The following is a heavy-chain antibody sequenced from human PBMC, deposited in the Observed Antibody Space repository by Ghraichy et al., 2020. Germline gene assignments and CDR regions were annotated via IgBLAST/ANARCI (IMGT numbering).Heavy chain of an antibody. V-gene: IGHV4-34*01. CDR1: GGSFSGYY. D-gene: IGHD2-15*01. CDR2: INHSGST. J-gene: IGHJ4*02. Sequence: SETLSLTCAVYGGSFSGYYWSWIRQPPGKGLEWIGEINHSGSTNYNPSLKSRVTISVDTSKNQFSLKLSSVTAADTAVYYCARGQGSCDDYWGQGTLVTVSS. CDR3: ARGQGSCDDY.